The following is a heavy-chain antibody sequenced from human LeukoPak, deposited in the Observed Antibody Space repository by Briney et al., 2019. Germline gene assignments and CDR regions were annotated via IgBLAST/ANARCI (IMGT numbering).Heavy chain of an antibody. J-gene: IGHJ3*01. V-gene: IGHV4-38-2*02. CDR3: ANGYPTTGFEF. Sequence: SETLSLTCTVSGYSISSGFYWGWIRQPPGKGLEWIGTIFRSGDTYYNPSLKSRVTISVDMSKNQFSLNLNSVTAADTAEYYCANGYPTTGFEFWGQGTLVTVSS. CDR2: IFRSGDT. D-gene: IGHD5-24*01. CDR1: GYSISSGFY.